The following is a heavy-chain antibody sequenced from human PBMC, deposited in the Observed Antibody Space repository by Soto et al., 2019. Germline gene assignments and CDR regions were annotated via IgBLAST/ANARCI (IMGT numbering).Heavy chain of an antibody. D-gene: IGHD4-17*01. Sequence: QVQLVQSGAEVKKPGSSVKVSCKASGGTFNSYAITWVRQAPGQGLEWMGGIIPILGTANYAQKFQGRVTITADESTSTAYRELSSLRSEDTAVYYCARLGQPLTIETYFDYWGQGTLVTVSS. CDR3: ARLGQPLTIETYFDY. CDR1: GGTFNSYA. V-gene: IGHV1-69*11. J-gene: IGHJ4*02. CDR2: IIPILGTA.